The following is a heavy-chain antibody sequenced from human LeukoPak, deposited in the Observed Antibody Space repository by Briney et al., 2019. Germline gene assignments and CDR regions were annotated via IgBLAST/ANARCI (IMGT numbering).Heavy chain of an antibody. J-gene: IGHJ4*02. V-gene: IGHV3-21*04. Sequence: PGGSLRLSCAASGFTFSTYSMNWVRQAPGKGLEWVSSITSSSDSKYYADSIKGRFTISRDNARNSLHLQMTSLRADDTAIYYCAREIMGGTFDYWGQGALVSVSS. CDR1: GFTFSTYS. D-gene: IGHD1-26*01. CDR2: ITSSSDSK. CDR3: AREIMGGTFDY.